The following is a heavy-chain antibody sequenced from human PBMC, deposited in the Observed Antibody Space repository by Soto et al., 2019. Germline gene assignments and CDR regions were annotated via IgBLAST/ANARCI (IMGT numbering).Heavy chain of an antibody. CDR3: ASDLRGIGVVPAQDSYFYYMDV. V-gene: IGHV1-24*01. CDR1: GYTLTELS. D-gene: IGHD2-2*01. Sequence: ASVKVSCKVSGYTLTELSMHWVRQAPGKGLEWMGGFDPEDGETIYAQKFQGRDTMTENTSTDTAYMELSSLRSEDTAVYYCASDLRGIGVVPAQDSYFYYMDVWGKGTTVTVSS. J-gene: IGHJ6*03. CDR2: FDPEDGET.